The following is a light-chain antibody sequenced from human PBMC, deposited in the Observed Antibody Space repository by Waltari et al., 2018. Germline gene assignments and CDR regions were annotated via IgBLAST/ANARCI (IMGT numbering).Light chain of an antibody. CDR1: DSNSGNKY. V-gene: IGLV1-51*01. Sequence: QSVLTQTPSVSAAPGKKVTRYCSGSDSNSGNKYVSWYQQLGGTATKLLIYESNKQPSGIPARFSGSQSDTSATLGISALQTGDEADYYVGSWSRSLPAWVFGGGTKVTVL. J-gene: IGLJ3*02. CDR3: GSWSRSLPAWV. CDR2: ESN.